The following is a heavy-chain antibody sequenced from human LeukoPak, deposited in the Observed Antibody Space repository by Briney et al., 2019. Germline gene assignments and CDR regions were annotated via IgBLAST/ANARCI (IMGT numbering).Heavy chain of an antibody. CDR1: GFTFISYW. J-gene: IGHJ4*02. CDR3: AGEGHYGDPKCFDY. V-gene: IGHV3-74*01. Sequence: GGSLRLSCEASGFTFISYWMHWVRHAPGKGLVWISHINGDGSKISYADSVKGRFTISRDNAKNTVYLHMNSLRAEDTAVYYCAGEGHYGDPKCFDYWGQGTLVTVSS. D-gene: IGHD4-17*01. CDR2: INGDGSKI.